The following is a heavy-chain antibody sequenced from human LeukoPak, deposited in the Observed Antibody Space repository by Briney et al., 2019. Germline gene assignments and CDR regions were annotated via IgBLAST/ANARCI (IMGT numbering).Heavy chain of an antibody. CDR3: SRVGSSGWPNYFDS. J-gene: IGHJ4*02. V-gene: IGHV3-13*04. CDR2: IGTSGDT. Sequence: GGSLRLSCAASGFXFSRYDIHWVRQATGKGREWVSLIGTSGDTYYAGSVKGRFTISRENAKNSLYLQMNSLTAGDTAVYYCSRVGSSGWPNYFDSWGQGTLVTVSS. CDR1: GFXFSRYD. D-gene: IGHD6-19*01.